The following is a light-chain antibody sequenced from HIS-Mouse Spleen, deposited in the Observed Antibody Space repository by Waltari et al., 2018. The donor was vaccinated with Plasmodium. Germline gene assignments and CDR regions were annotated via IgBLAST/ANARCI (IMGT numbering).Light chain of an antibody. Sequence: SYELTQPPSVSVSPGQTASITCPGDKLGDKYACWYLQKPGQSPVLVIYQDSKRPSGIPERFSGSNSGNTATLTISGTQAMDEADYYCQAWDSSTAVFGGGTKLTVL. V-gene: IGLV3-1*01. CDR2: QDS. J-gene: IGLJ3*02. CDR1: KLGDKY. CDR3: QAWDSSTAV.